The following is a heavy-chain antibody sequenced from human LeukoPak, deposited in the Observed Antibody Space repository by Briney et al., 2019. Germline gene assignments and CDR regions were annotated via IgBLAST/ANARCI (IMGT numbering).Heavy chain of an antibody. D-gene: IGHD4-11*01. CDR3: ASESPTNTVTGLFDY. CDR1: DGSISSYY. J-gene: IGHJ4*02. Sequence: SETLSLTCTVSDGSISSYYWSWIRQPPGKGLEWIGYIYHSGSTYYNPPLKSRVTISVDRSKNQFSLKLSSVTAADTAVYYCASESPTNTVTGLFDYWGQGTLVTVSS. CDR2: IYHSGST. V-gene: IGHV4-59*12.